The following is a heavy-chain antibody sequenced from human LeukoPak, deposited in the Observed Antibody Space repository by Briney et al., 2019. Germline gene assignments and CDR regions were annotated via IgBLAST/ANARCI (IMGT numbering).Heavy chain of an antibody. CDR2: ISASGAGT. CDR1: GFTFSDYA. CDR3: AKVLWFGVIAPQAFDF. V-gene: IGHV3-23*01. Sequence: PGGSLRLSCVASGFTFSDYAMNWVRQAPGKGPEWVSGISASGAGTYYADSVKGRFTISRDNFQNTLYLQMNSLGAEDTAVYYCAKVLWFGVIAPQAFDFWGQGTMVTVSS. J-gene: IGHJ3*01. D-gene: IGHD3-10*01.